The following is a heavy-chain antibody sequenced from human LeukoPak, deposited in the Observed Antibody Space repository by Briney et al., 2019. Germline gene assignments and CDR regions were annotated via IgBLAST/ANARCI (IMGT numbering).Heavy chain of an antibody. D-gene: IGHD5-24*01. J-gene: IGHJ4*02. V-gene: IGHV4-38-2*02. CDR2: IYHSGRT. Sequence: SETLSLTCTVSGYSISSEYYWGWIRQPPGKGLEWIGSIYHSGRTYYNPSLKSRVTISVDTSKNHFSLKLTSVTAADTAMYYCARGERGSDYWGQGTLITVSS. CDR1: GYSISSEYY. CDR3: ARGERGSDY.